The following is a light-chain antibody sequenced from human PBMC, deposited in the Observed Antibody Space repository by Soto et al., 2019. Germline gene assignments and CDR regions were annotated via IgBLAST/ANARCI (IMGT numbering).Light chain of an antibody. CDR1: QSVRSS. CDR2: DAS. J-gene: IGKJ5*01. V-gene: IGKV3-15*01. CDR3: QQYNNWPPT. Sequence: EIVMTQSPATLSVSLGERATLSCRASQSVRSSLAWYQQKPGQAPRLLIYDASTRAPGIPARFSVSGSGTELTLTISSLKSDDFAVYHCQQYNNWPPTFGHGTRLEIK.